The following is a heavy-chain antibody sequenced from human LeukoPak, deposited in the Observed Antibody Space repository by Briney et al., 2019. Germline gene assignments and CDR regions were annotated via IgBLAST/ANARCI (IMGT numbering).Heavy chain of an antibody. CDR2: IYTSGST. V-gene: IGHV4-4*07. Sequence: PSETLSLTCTVSGGSISSYYWSWIRQPAGKGLEWIGRIYTSGSTNYNPSLKSRVTMSVDTSKNQFSLKLSSVTAADTAVYYCARELYDFWSGYPDYWGQGTLVTVSS. D-gene: IGHD3-3*01. J-gene: IGHJ4*02. CDR1: GGSISSYY. CDR3: ARELYDFWSGYPDY.